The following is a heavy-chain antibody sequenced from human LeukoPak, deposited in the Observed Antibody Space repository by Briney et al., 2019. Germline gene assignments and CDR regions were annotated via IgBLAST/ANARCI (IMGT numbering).Heavy chain of an antibody. CDR1: GGSISSSSYY. Sequence: SETLSLTCTVSGGSISSSSYYWGWIRQPPGKGLEWIGSISYSGSTYYNPSLKSRVTISVDTSKNQFSLRLTSVTAADTAVYYCARREYSSSWDYWGQGTLVTVSS. J-gene: IGHJ4*02. D-gene: IGHD6-13*01. CDR2: ISYSGST. V-gene: IGHV4-39*01. CDR3: ARREYSSSWDY.